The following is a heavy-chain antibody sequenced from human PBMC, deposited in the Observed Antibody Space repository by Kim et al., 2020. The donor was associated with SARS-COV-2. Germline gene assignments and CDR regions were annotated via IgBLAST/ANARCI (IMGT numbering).Heavy chain of an antibody. Sequence: SETLSLTCTVSGGSISSGDYYWSWIRQPPGKGLEWIGYIYYSGSTYYNPSLKSRVTISVDTSKNQFSLKLSSVTAADTAVYYCASAASYGYHYSDYWGQGTLVTVSS. CDR1: GGSISSGDYY. V-gene: IGHV4-30-4*01. D-gene: IGHD5-18*01. J-gene: IGHJ4*02. CDR3: ASAASYGYHYSDY. CDR2: IYYSGST.